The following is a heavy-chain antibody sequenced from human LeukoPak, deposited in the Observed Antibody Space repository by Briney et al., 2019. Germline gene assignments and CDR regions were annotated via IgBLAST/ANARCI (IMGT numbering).Heavy chain of an antibody. CDR1: GGSISSGDYY. CDR2: IYYSGST. D-gene: IGHD1-1*01. V-gene: IGHV4-61*08. J-gene: IGHJ3*02. Sequence: PSETLSLTCTVSGGSISSGDYYWSWIRQPPGKGLEWIGYIYYSGSTNYNPSLKSRVTISVDTSKNQFSLKLSSVTAADTAVYYCARSPKLERRMVGAFDIWGQGTMVTVSS. CDR3: ARSPKLERRMVGAFDI.